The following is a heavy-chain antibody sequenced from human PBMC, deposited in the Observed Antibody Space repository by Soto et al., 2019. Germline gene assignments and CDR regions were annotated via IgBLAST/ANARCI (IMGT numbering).Heavy chain of an antibody. CDR2: IKEDGSVK. V-gene: IGHV3-7*01. Sequence: GGSLRLSCAAIGFSLRSDWMAWVRQIPGKGLEFVANIKEDGSVKNYVDSVKGRFSISRDNDENSLYLQMNSLRAEDTAVYYCGTDRWGGAFDMWGQGXTVT. J-gene: IGHJ3*02. CDR3: GTDRWGGAFDM. CDR1: GFSLRSDW. D-gene: IGHD3-10*01.